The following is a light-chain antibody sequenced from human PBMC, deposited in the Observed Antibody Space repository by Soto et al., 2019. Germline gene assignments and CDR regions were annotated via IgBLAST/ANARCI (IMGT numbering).Light chain of an antibody. J-gene: IGLJ3*02. Sequence: QSALTQPASVSGSPGQSITISCTGTSTDVGGYNSVSWYQHHPGKAPKLMIYDVTNRPSGVSNRFSGSKSGNTASLTISGLQAEDEADYYCSSCTASSPYLVFGGGTKLTVL. CDR2: DVT. V-gene: IGLV2-14*03. CDR1: STDVGGYNS. CDR3: SSCTASSPYLV.